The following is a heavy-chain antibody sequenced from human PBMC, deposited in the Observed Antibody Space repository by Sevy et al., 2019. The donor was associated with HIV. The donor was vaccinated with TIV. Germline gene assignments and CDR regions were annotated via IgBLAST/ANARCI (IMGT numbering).Heavy chain of an antibody. V-gene: IGHV3-64D*06. CDR3: VKDSDSTYSSPNDAFDT. CDR1: GFTFSSYA. D-gene: IGHD6-13*01. Sequence: GGSLRLSCSASGFTFSSYAMHWVRQAPGKGLEYVSAISSNGGSTYYADSVKGGFTRSRDNSKKTQYLQMGRLGAEDTSVYYCVKDSDSTYSSPNDAFDTWGQGTMVTVSS. J-gene: IGHJ3*02. CDR2: ISSNGGST.